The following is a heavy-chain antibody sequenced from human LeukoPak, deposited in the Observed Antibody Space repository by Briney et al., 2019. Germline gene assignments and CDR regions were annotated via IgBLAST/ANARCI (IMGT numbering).Heavy chain of an antibody. D-gene: IGHD3-10*01. CDR2: VRNKANNYVT. CDR3: TRDAGLYNWLDP. J-gene: IGHJ5*02. CDR1: GFTISDCD. Sequence: GGSLRLSCAASGFTISDCDIHWVRQPSGKGLVWVGRVRNKANNYVTEYAASVKGRFTLSRDESKSTAYLQMNSLETDDTAVYYCTRDAGLYNWLDPWGQGTLVTVSS. V-gene: IGHV3-73*01.